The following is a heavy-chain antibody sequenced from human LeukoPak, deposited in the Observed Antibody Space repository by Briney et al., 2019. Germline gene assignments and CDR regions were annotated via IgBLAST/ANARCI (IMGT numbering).Heavy chain of an antibody. J-gene: IGHJ4*02. CDR2: IKQDGSEK. CDR3: ARDRDSSGSWEVNFDY. D-gene: IGHD6-13*01. V-gene: IGHV3-7*01. Sequence: GGSLRLSCAASGFTLSDYYMSWIRQAPGKGLEWVASIKQDGSEKYYVDSVKGRFTISRDDAKNSLYLQMNSLRAEDTAVYYCARDRDSSGSWEVNFDYWGQGTLVTVSS. CDR1: GFTLSDYY.